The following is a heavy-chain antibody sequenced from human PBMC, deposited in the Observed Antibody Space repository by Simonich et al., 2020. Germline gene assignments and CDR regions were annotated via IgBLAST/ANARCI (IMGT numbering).Heavy chain of an antibody. Sequence: QVQLQQWGAGLLKPSETLSLTCAVYGGSFCGYYWSWIRQPPGKGLEWIGEINNRGSTNYNPSLKSLVTNSVDTSKNQFSLKLSSVTAADTAVYYCARGKGWKNAFDIWGQGTMVTVSS. CDR3: ARGKGWKNAFDI. CDR2: INNRGST. J-gene: IGHJ3*02. D-gene: IGHD1-1*01. V-gene: IGHV4-34*01. CDR1: GGSFCGYY.